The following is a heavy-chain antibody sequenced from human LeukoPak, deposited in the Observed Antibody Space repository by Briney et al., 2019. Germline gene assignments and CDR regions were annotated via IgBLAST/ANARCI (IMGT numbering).Heavy chain of an antibody. CDR3: ARDRIEYCSGGSCYDAWFDP. J-gene: IGHJ5*02. CDR1: VVTFSSNS. V-gene: IGHV3-21*01. CDR2: ISSSSSYI. D-gene: IGHD2-15*01. Sequence: PGGSLRLSSAASVVTFSSNSMNSVRQGPRKGLEWGSAISSSSSYIYYADSVEGRFTISRDNAKNSLYLQMNSLRAEDTAVYYCARDRIEYCSGGSCYDAWFDPWGQGTLVTVSS.